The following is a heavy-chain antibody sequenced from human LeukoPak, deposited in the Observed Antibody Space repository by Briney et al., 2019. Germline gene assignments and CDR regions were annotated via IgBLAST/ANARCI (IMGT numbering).Heavy chain of an antibody. J-gene: IGHJ5*02. CDR1: GFTFDDYA. V-gene: IGHV3-9*01. CDR3: MSTSEFDP. CDR2: ISWNSGSI. D-gene: IGHD2-2*01. Sequence: GRSLRLSCAASGFTFDDYAMHWVRQALGKGLEWVSGISWNSGSIGYADSVKGRFTTSRDNAKNSLYLQMNSLRAEDTALYHCMSTSEFDPWGQGTLVTVSS.